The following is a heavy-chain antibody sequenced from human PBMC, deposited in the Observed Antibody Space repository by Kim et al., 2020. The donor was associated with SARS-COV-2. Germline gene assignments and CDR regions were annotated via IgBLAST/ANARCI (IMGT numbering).Heavy chain of an antibody. D-gene: IGHD6-13*01. CDR2: IYSSGST. Sequence: GGSLRLSCAASEFTVSSNYMSWVRQAPGKGLEWVSVIYSSGSTYLADSVKGRFTISRDNSKNTMYLQMKSLRAEDTAVYYCAGGSSWSRAPYYFDYWGQGTLVTVSS. CDR3: AGGSSWSRAPYYFDY. V-gene: IGHV3-53*01. J-gene: IGHJ4*02. CDR1: EFTVSSNY.